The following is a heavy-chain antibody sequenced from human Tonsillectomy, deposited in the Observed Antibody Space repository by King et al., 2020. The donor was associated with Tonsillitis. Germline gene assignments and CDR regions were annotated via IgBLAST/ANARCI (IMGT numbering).Heavy chain of an antibody. Sequence: VQLQESGPGLVKPSQTLSLTCAISGDSVFSNRAAWNWIRQSPARGLGWLGRTYYRSKWFNDYAESVKSRITVNPETSKNQLSLHLNSVTPDDTAVYYCARSPTGGWGLYFDLWGRGTLVTVSS. CDR2: TYYRSKWFN. CDR1: GDSVFSNRAA. V-gene: IGHV6-1*01. CDR3: ARSPTGGWGLYFDL. J-gene: IGHJ2*01. D-gene: IGHD7-27*01.